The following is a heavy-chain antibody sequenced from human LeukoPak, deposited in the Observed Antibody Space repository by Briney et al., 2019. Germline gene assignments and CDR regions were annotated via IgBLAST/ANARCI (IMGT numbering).Heavy chain of an antibody. CDR2: ISGDGGST. Sequence: GGSLRLSCAASGFTFDDYAMHWVRQAPGKGLEWVSLISGDGGSTYYADFVKGRFTISRDNSKNSLYLQMNSPRTEDTALYYCAKASVYYDFWSGYYNYYYYYMDVWGKGTTVTVSS. CDR3: AKASVYYDFWSGYYNYYYYYMDV. D-gene: IGHD3-3*01. J-gene: IGHJ6*03. V-gene: IGHV3-43*02. CDR1: GFTFDDYA.